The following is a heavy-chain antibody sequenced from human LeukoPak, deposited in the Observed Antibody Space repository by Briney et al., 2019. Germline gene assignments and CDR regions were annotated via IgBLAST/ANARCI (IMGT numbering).Heavy chain of an antibody. V-gene: IGHV1-69*05. Sequence: SVKVSCKASGGTFSSYAISWVRQAPGRGLEWMGRIIPIFGTANYAQKFQGRVTITTDESTSTAYMELSSLRSEDTAVYYCAREIISSGWYLDGFLDYWGQGTLVTVSS. CDR1: GGTFSSYA. J-gene: IGHJ4*02. CDR2: IIPIFGTA. CDR3: AREIISSGWYLDGFLDY. D-gene: IGHD6-19*01.